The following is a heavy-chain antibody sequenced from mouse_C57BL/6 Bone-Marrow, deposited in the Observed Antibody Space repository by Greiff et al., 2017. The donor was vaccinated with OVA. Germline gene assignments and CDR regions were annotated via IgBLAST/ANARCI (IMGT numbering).Heavy chain of an antibody. CDR3: AREGNNYGSYCYFDG. J-gene: IGHJ1*03. CDR1: GYSITSGYY. CDR2: ISYDGSN. D-gene: IGHD1-1*01. Sequence: EVKLMESGPGLVKPSQSLSLTCSVTGYSITSGYYWNWIRQFPGNKLEWMGYISYDGSNNYNPSLKNRISITRDTSKNQFFLKLNSVTTEDTATYYCAREGNNYGSYCYFDGWGTGTTVTVAS. V-gene: IGHV3-6*01.